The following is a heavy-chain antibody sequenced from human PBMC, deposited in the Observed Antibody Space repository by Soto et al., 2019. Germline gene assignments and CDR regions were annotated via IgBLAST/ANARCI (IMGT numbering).Heavy chain of an antibody. CDR1: GFTFRNYW. J-gene: IGHJ4*02. Sequence: EVQLVESGGGLVQPGGSLRLSCAASGFTFRNYWMSWVRQAPGKGLEWVANINQDGSEQYYVDSVKGRFTISRDNTKNSLYLQMNRLRAEDTAVYYCARGDSGSTECGYWGQGTLVTVSS. CDR2: INQDGSEQ. V-gene: IGHV3-7*01. CDR3: ARGDSGSTECGY. D-gene: IGHD5-12*01.